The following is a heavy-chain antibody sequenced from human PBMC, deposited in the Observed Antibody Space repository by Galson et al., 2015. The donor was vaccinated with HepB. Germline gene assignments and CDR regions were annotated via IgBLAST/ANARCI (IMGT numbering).Heavy chain of an antibody. CDR3: ARVPPSHSYGLVFDY. CDR1: GFTFSDYY. V-gene: IGHV3-11*06. J-gene: IGHJ4*02. Sequence: SLRLSCAASGFTFSDYYMSWIRQAPGKGLEWVSYISSSSSYTNYADSVKGRFTISRDNAKNSLYLQMNSLRAEDTAVYYCARVPPSHSYGLVFDYWGQGTLVTVSS. D-gene: IGHD5-18*01. CDR2: ISSSSSYT.